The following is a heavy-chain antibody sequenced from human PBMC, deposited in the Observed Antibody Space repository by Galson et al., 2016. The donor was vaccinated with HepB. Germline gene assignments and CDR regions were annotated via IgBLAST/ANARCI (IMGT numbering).Heavy chain of an antibody. Sequence: SVKVSCKASGGTFSTYAINWVRQAPGQGLEWMGGIIPMLDTTNYAQKFQGRLTITADESTRTAFMDLSSLRSEDTAMYYCARDGYSSGWDRDGYGGQGTLVTVSS. V-gene: IGHV1-69*13. CDR3: ARDGYSSGWDRDGY. D-gene: IGHD6-19*01. CDR1: GGTFSTYA. J-gene: IGHJ4*02. CDR2: IIPMLDTT.